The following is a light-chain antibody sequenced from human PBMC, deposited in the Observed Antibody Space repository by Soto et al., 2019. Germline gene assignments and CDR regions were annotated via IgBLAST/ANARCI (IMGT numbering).Light chain of an antibody. Sequence: QSVLTQPASVSGSPGQSITISCSGTTNDIGGYNYVSWYQHHPGKVPKVIIYEVRNRPSGVSNRFSGSKSGNTASLTTSGLQAEDEADYYCCSYTISATLVFGGGTKLTVL. J-gene: IGLJ3*02. CDR3: CSYTISATLV. V-gene: IGLV2-14*01. CDR2: EVR. CDR1: TNDIGGYNY.